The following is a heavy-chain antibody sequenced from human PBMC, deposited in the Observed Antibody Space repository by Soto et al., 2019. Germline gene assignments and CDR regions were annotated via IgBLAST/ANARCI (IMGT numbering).Heavy chain of an antibody. J-gene: IGHJ3*01. CDR3: ATWHEREHAYDV. Sequence: QVQVVESGGGVVQPGRSLRLSCAASGFTFSSFGMHWVRQAPGKGLEWVSALYDLDGSFYAASVKGRFTTSSDSSKTTVYLQMNDLRPDDTAVYYCATWHEREHAYDVWGQGTTVTVSS. V-gene: IGHV3-NL1*01. D-gene: IGHD1-1*01. CDR2: LYDLDGS. CDR1: GFTFSSFG.